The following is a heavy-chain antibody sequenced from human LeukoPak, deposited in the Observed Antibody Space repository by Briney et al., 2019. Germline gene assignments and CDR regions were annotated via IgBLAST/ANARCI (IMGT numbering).Heavy chain of an antibody. J-gene: IGHJ4*02. D-gene: IGHD5-24*01. CDR2: INQGGSEK. Sequence: GGSLRLSCAVSGLTFRSFWMSWVRQAPGKGLEWVANINQGGSEKYFVDSVKGRFTISRDNSKNSLHLQMNTLRAEDTALYYCARERDGRFFDYWGQGTLVTVSS. CDR1: GLTFRSFW. CDR3: ARERDGRFFDY. V-gene: IGHV3-7*01.